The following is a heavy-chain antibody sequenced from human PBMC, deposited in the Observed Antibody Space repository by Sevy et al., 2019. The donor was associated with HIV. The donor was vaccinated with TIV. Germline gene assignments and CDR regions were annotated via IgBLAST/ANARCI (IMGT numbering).Heavy chain of an antibody. V-gene: IGHV3-33*01. Sequence: GESLKISCAASGFSISGYGMHWVRQAPGKGLEWVAVIWYDGTNREYADSVKGRFTISRDNSKNTLYLQMNSRRVADTAVYYCAREDIRVAGIGYYFHSWGQGTLVTVSS. D-gene: IGHD6-19*01. CDR3: AREDIRVAGIGYYFHS. J-gene: IGHJ4*02. CDR1: GFSISGYG. CDR2: IWYDGTNR.